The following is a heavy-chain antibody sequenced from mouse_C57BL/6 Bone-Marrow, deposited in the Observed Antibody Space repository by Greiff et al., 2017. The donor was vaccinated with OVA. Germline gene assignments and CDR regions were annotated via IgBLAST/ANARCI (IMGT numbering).Heavy chain of an antibody. CDR2: IWRGGST. CDR3: AKSGDYYAMDY. Sequence: VKLVESGPGLVQPSQSLSITCTVSGFSLTSYGVHWVRQSPGKGLEWLGVIWRGGSTDYTAAFMSRLSTTKDNTKSQVIFKMNSLQADDTAIYYCAKSGDYYAMDYWGQGTSVTVSS. J-gene: IGHJ4*01. V-gene: IGHV2-5*01. CDR1: GFSLTSYG.